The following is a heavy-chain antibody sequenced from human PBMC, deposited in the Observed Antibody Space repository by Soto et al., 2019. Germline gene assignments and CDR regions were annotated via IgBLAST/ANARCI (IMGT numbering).Heavy chain of an antibody. CDR2: VNHSGSS. J-gene: IGHJ4*02. Sequence: SETLSLTCAVYGGSFSGYKWSWIRQPPGKGLEWIGEVNHSGSSYYNPSLQSRVTISVDRSKAQFYLTLTSVTAADTAVYFCARARYYDWCFDLWGPGTTVAV. CDR1: GGSFSGYK. CDR3: ARARYYDWCFDL. V-gene: IGHV4-34*01. D-gene: IGHD3-9*01.